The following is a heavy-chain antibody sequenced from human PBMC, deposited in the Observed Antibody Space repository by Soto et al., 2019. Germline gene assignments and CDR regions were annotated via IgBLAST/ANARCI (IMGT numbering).Heavy chain of an antibody. J-gene: IGHJ6*02. CDR2: IIPIFGTA. CDR1: GGTFSSYA. Sequence: QVQLVQSGAEVKKPGSSVKVSCKASGGTFSSYAISWVRQAPGQGLEWMGGIIPIFGTANYAQKFQGRVTITADEPTSTAYMEMRSLRYEDTAVDYCARGAGGYCSGGSCYAYYYYYYGMDVWGQGTTVTVSS. D-gene: IGHD2-15*01. V-gene: IGHV1-69*01. CDR3: ARGAGGYCSGGSCYAYYYYYYGMDV.